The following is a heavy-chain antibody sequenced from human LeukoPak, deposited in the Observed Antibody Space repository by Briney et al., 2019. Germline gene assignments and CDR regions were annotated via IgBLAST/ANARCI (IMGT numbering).Heavy chain of an antibody. CDR3: ARAVFRGASYTSYYYYGMDV. CDR2: IYNSGST. CDR1: GGSISSYY. Sequence: PSETLSLTCTVSGGSISSYYWSWIRQPPGKGLEWIAYIYNSGSTTYNPSLKSRVTISVDTSKNQFSLKLSSVTASDTAVYYCARAVFRGASYTSYYYYGMDVWGQGTTVTVSS. V-gene: IGHV4-59*01. J-gene: IGHJ6*02. D-gene: IGHD3-10*01.